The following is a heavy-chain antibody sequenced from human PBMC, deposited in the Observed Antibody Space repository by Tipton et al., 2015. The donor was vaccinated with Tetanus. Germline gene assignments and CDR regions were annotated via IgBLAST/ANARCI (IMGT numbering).Heavy chain of an antibody. CDR3: ARGYYDSSGYGRTEITYYYYGMDV. J-gene: IGHJ6*02. CDR2: IYYSGST. CDR1: GGSVSSGSYY. D-gene: IGHD3-22*01. Sequence: LRLSCTVSGGSVSSGSYYWSWIRQPPGKGLEWIGYIYYSGSTNYNPSLKSRVTISVDTSKNQFSLKLSSVTAADTAVYYCARGYYDSSGYGRTEITYYYYGMDVWGQGTTVTVSS. V-gene: IGHV4-61*01.